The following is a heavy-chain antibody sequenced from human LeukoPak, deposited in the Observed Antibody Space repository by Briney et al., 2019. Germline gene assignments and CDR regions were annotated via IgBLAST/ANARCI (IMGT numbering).Heavy chain of an antibody. CDR3: ARGGGPGNYPFDF. V-gene: IGHV1-46*01. CDR1: GYTFTTYY. CDR2: INPRGGST. D-gene: IGHD1-7*01. J-gene: IGHJ4*02. Sequence: ASVKVSCKASGYTFTTYYMHWVRQAPEQGLEWVGIINPRGGSTTYAQKFQGRVTMTRDTSTSTVYMELSSLKSDDTAVYYCARGGGPGNYPFDFWGQGTLVTVSS.